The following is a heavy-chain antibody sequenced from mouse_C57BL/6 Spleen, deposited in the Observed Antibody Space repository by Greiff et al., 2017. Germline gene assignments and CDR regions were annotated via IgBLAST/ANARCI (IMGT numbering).Heavy chain of an antibody. V-gene: IGHV3-6*01. Sequence: EVKLMESGPGLVKPSQSLSLTCSVTGYSITSGYYWNWIRQFPGNKLEWMGYISYDGSNNYNPSLKNRISITRDTSKNQFFLKLNSVTTEDTATYYGARGTYYGSLWGQGTTLTVSS. CDR2: ISYDGSN. D-gene: IGHD1-1*01. CDR1: GYSITSGYY. J-gene: IGHJ2*01. CDR3: ARGTYYGSL.